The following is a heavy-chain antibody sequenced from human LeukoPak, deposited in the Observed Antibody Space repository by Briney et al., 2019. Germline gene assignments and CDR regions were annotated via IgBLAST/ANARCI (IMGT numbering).Heavy chain of an antibody. CDR3: ARELAAAGRGPLAY. CDR1: GGSISSGGYY. CDR2: IYYSGST. D-gene: IGHD6-13*01. Sequence: SETLSLTCTVSGGSISSGGYYWSWIRQPPGKGLEWIGYIYYSGSTNYNPSLKSRVTISVDTSKNQFSLKLSSVTAADTAVYYCARELAAAGRGPLAYWGQGTLVTVSS. J-gene: IGHJ4*02. V-gene: IGHV4-61*08.